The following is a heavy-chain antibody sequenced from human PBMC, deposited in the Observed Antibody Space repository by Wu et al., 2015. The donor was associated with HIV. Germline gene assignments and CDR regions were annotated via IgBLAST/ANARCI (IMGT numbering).Heavy chain of an antibody. J-gene: IGHJ4*02. D-gene: IGHD5-18*01. CDR1: GATFSSYA. CDR3: AGGGGRTSMDPFDF. Sequence: QVHLLQSGAEVKKPGSSVRVSCKASGATFSSYALSWVRQAPGQGLEWMGRLISMYGTADYAQRFQGRVTITADVSTSTAYMVVSSLRSDDTAVYYCAGGGGRTSMDPFDFWGQGHWSPSPQ. CDR2: LISMYGTA. V-gene: IGHV1-69*13.